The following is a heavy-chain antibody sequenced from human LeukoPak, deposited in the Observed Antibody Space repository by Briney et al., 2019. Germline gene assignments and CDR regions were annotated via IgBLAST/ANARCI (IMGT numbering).Heavy chain of an antibody. V-gene: IGHV1-2*06. CDR2: INPNSGGP. D-gene: IGHD3-10*01. CDR3: ARASRLVGELLLNY. J-gene: IGHJ4*02. CDR1: GYTFTGYY. Sequence: ASVKVSCKASGYTFTGYYMHWVRQAPGQGLEWMGRINPNSGGPNYAQKFQGRVTMTRDTSISTAYMELRRLRSDDTAVYYCARASRLVGELLLNYWGQGTLVTVSS.